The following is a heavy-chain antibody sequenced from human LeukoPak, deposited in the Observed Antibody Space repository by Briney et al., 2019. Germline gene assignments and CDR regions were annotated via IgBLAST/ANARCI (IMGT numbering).Heavy chain of an antibody. Sequence: GGSLRLSCAASGFTFSSYSMNWVRQAPGKGLEWVSYISSSSSTIYYADSVKGRFTISRDNAKNSLYLQMNSLRAEDTAVYYCARVPGGYPDYWGQGTLVTVSS. CDR3: ARVPGGYPDY. CDR2: ISSSSSTI. V-gene: IGHV3-48*01. J-gene: IGHJ4*02. CDR1: GFTFSSYS. D-gene: IGHD3-22*01.